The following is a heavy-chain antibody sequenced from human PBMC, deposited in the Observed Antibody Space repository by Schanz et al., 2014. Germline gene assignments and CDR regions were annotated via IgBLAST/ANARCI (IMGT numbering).Heavy chain of an antibody. Sequence: QVHLVQSGAEVKKPGASVKVSCEASRYTFNTYGLNWVRQAPGQGLEWMGWISAYTNNTNYAQKVQGRVTMTTDTSTGTAYMELRSLRSDDTAVYYCARDRRRYCSTASCLHDNWFDPWGQGTLVIDSS. J-gene: IGHJ5*02. CDR2: ISAYTNNT. V-gene: IGHV1-18*01. CDR1: RYTFNTYG. D-gene: IGHD2-2*01. CDR3: ARDRRRYCSTASCLHDNWFDP.